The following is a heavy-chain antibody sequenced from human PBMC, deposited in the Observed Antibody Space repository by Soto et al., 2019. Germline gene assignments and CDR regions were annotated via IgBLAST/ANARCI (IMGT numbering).Heavy chain of an antibody. Sequence: EVQVLESGGGLVQPGGSLRLSCAASGFTFNSYAMNWVRQAPGKGLEWVSAITNNGDKTYYADSVKGRFTISRDNSKNTLSLQMNSLRAEDTALYYCAKDRGVLLWKGNFDYWGQGTLVTVSS. D-gene: IGHD3-10*01. CDR3: AKDRGVLLWKGNFDY. CDR2: ITNNGDKT. J-gene: IGHJ4*02. CDR1: GFTFNSYA. V-gene: IGHV3-23*01.